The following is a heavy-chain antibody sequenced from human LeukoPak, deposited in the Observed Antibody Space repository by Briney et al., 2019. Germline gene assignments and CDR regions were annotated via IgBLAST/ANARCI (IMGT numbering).Heavy chain of an antibody. CDR2: IYHSGST. D-gene: IGHD5-18*01. CDR3: ARIEAVTRGYNHAYYFDY. J-gene: IGHJ4*02. CDR1: GGSISSNHW. V-gene: IGHV4-4*02. Sequence: PSGTLSLTCAVSGGSISSNHWWSWVRQPPGKGLEWIVEIYHSGSTNYNPSLKSRVTISVDKSKNQFSLKLSSVTAADTAVYYCARIEAVTRGYNHAYYFDYWGQGTLVTVSS.